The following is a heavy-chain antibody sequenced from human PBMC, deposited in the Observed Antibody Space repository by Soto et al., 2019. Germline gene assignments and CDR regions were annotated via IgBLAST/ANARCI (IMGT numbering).Heavy chain of an antibody. CDR3: ARDREVAAVTTGDYYGMDV. J-gene: IGHJ6*02. Sequence: QVQLVESGGGVVQPGRSLRLSCAASGFTFSSYAMHWVRQAPGKGLEWVAVISYDGGNKYYADSVKGRFTISRDNSKNTLYLQMNSLRAEDTAVYYCARDREVAAVTTGDYYGMDVWGQGTTVTVSS. CDR1: GFTFSSYA. V-gene: IGHV3-30-3*01. D-gene: IGHD4-17*01. CDR2: ISYDGGNK.